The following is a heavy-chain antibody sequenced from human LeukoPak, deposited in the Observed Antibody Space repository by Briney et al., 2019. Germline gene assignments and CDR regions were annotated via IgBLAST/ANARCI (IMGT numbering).Heavy chain of an antibody. CDR3: AREILEQTTVTTSGYNGMDV. CDR2: ISSSGSTI. Sequence: PGGSLRHSCAASGFTFSDYYMSWIRQAPGKGLEWVSYISSSGSTIYYADSAKGRFTISRDNAKNSLYLQMNSLRAEDTAVYYCAREILEQTTVTTSGYNGMDVWGQGTTVTVSS. D-gene: IGHD4-17*01. V-gene: IGHV3-11*01. CDR1: GFTFSDYY. J-gene: IGHJ6*02.